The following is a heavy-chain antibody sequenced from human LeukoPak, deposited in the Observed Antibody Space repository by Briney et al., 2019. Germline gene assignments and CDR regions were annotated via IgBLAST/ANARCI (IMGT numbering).Heavy chain of an antibody. CDR3: ARSRLNYDFWSDSLYYYYGMDV. CDR1: GDSISSYY. CDR2: ISYSGIT. Sequence: SETLSLTCTVSGDSISSYYWTWIRQPPGKGLEWIAYISYSGITNYNPSLKNRVTISVDTSKNQFSLKLSSVTAADTAVYYCARSRLNYDFWSDSLYYYYGMDVWGQGTTVTVSS. D-gene: IGHD3-3*01. V-gene: IGHV4-59*01. J-gene: IGHJ6*02.